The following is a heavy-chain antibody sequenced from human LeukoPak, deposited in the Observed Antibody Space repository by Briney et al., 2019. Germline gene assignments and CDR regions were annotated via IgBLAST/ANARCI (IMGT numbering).Heavy chain of an antibody. CDR2: ISYDGSNK. CDR1: GFTFSSYA. Sequence: GGSLRLSCAASGFTFSSYAVHCVRQAPGKGLEWVAVISYDGSNKYYADSVKRRFTISRDNSKNTLYLQMNSLRAEDTAVYCCARGPSRWLEYYFDYWGQGTLVTVSS. CDR3: ARGPSRWLEYYFDY. V-gene: IGHV3-30-3*01. J-gene: IGHJ4*02. D-gene: IGHD5-24*01.